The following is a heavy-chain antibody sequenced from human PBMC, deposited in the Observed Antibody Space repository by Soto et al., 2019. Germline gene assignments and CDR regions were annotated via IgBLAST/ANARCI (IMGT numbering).Heavy chain of an antibody. CDR2: IYYSGST. CDR3: ASVRALFGEDYYYYYYMDV. D-gene: IGHD3-10*02. J-gene: IGHJ6*03. Sequence: SETLSLTCTVSGGSISSYYWSWIRQPPGKGLEWIGYIYYSGSTNYNPSLKSRVTISVDTSKNQFSLKLSSVTAADTAVYYCASVRALFGEDYYYYYYMDVWGKGTTVTVSS. CDR1: GGSISSYY. V-gene: IGHV4-59*01.